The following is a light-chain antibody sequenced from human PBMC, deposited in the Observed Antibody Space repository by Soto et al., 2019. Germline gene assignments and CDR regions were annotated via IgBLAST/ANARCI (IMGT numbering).Light chain of an antibody. J-gene: IGLJ2*01. V-gene: IGLV1-40*01. CDR3: QSYDSSLSVV. Sequence: QPVLTQPPSVSGAPGQRVTISCTGSSSNIGAGYDVHWYQQLPGTAPKLLIYGNSNRPSGVPDRFSGSKSGTSASLAITGLQAEDEADHYCQSYDSSLSVVFGGGTQLTVL. CDR1: SSNIGAGYD. CDR2: GNS.